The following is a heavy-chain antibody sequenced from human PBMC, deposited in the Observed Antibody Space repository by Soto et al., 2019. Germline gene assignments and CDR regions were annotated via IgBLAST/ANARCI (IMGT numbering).Heavy chain of an antibody. CDR2: ISYDGSNK. V-gene: IGHV3-30*18. D-gene: IGHD6-19*01. CDR3: AKDPSIAVATS. CDR1: GFTFSSYG. J-gene: IGHJ4*02. Sequence: QVQLVESGGGVVQPGRSLRLSCAASGFTFSSYGMHWVRQAPGKGLEWVAVISYDGSNKYYADSVKGRFTISRDNSKNTLYLQMNSLRAEDTAVYYCAKDPSIAVATSWGQGTLVTVSS.